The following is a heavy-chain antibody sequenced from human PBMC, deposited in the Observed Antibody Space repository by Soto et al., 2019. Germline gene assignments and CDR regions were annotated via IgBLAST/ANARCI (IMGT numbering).Heavy chain of an antibody. V-gene: IGHV1-8*01. J-gene: IGHJ6*02. CDR2: MNPNSGNT. Sequence: VSCKASGYRFTSYDINCVRQETGQGLEWMGWMNPNSGNTGYAQKFQGRVTMTRNTSISTAYMELSSLRSGDTAVYYCARGMSDFWSGYYLSSDYYGMDVWGQGTTVTVSS. D-gene: IGHD3-3*01. CDR3: ARGMSDFWSGYYLSSDYYGMDV. CDR1: GYRFTSYD.